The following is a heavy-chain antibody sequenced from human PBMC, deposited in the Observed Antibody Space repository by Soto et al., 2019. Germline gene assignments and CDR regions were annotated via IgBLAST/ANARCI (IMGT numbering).Heavy chain of an antibody. D-gene: IGHD6-19*01. CDR2: IIGGGGST. J-gene: IGHJ4*02. CDR3: AKVGGGGWYAHFDQ. Sequence: GKVLVWFSSIIGGGGSTYYADSVKCRFTISRDNSKNTLYLQMNSLRAEDTALYYCAKVGGGGWYAHFDQWGXGT. V-gene: IGHV3-23*01.